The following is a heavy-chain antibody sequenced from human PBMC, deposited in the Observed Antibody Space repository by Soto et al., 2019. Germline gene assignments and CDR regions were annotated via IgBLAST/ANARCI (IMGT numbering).Heavy chain of an antibody. Sequence: GGSLRLSCAASGIPSSRYGMHWVRQAPGKGLEWLAVISYDGVNKYYADSVKGRSTISRDNSKNTLYLQMNSLRAEDTAVYYCAKNPGYYYDSTGYHFDYWGQGTLVTVSS. D-gene: IGHD3-22*01. CDR3: AKNPGYYYDSTGYHFDY. V-gene: IGHV3-30*18. J-gene: IGHJ4*02. CDR2: ISYDGVNK. CDR1: GIPSSRYG.